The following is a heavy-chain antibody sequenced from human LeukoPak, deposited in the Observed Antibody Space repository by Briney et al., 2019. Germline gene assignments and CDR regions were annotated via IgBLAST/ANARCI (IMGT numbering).Heavy chain of an antibody. Sequence: ASVKVSCKASGYTFTSYGISWVRQAPGQGLEWMGWISAYNGNTNYAQKLQGRVTMTTDTSTSTAYMELRSLRSDDTAVYYCARVEYGDYARGYYYGMDVWGQGTTVTVSS. D-gene: IGHD4-17*01. CDR2: ISAYNGNT. CDR3: ARVEYGDYARGYYYGMDV. V-gene: IGHV1-18*01. CDR1: GYTFTSYG. J-gene: IGHJ6*02.